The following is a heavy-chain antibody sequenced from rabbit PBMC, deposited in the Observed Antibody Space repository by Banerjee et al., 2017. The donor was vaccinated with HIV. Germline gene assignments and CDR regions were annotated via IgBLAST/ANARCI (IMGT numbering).Heavy chain of an antibody. CDR2: IYTGSSDST. D-gene: IGHD6-1*01. V-gene: IGHV1S45*01. J-gene: IGHJ4*01. Sequence: QQQLEESGGGLVKPGGTLTLTCTASGIDFTSSCWICWVRQAPGKGLEWIACIYTGSSDSTYYASWAKGRFTISKTSSTTVTLQMTSLTAADTATYFCARDGDYAGYAGYGDAPYFNLWGQGTLVTVS. CDR1: GIDFTSSCW. CDR3: ARDGDYAGYAGYGDAPYFNL.